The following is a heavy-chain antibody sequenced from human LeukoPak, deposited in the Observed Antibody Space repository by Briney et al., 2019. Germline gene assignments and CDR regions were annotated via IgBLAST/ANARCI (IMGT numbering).Heavy chain of an antibody. CDR1: GGSFSGYY. D-gene: IGHD3-10*01. CDR2: IDHSGST. CDR3: ARRLNYYGSGKGAFDI. V-gene: IGHV4-34*01. J-gene: IGHJ3*02. Sequence: SETLSLTCAVYGGSFSGYYWSWIRQPPGKGLEWIGEIDHSGSTNYNPSLKSRVTISVDTSKNQFSLKLSSVTAADKAVYYCARRLNYYGSGKGAFDIWGQGTMVTVSS.